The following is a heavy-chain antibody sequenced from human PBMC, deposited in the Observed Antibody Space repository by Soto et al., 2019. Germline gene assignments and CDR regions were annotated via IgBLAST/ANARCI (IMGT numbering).Heavy chain of an antibody. CDR2: IWYDGSNK. J-gene: IGHJ6*02. Sequence: GGSLRLSXAASGFTFSSYGMHWVRQAPGKGLEWVAVIWYDGSNKYYADSVKGRFTISRDNSKNTLYLQMNSLRAEDTAVYCCARSRAGAYGMDVWGQGTTVTV. CDR1: GFTFSSYG. V-gene: IGHV3-33*01. CDR3: ARSRAGAYGMDV.